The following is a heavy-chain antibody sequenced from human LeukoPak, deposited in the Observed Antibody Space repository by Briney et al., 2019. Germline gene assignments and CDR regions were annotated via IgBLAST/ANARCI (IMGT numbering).Heavy chain of an antibody. Sequence: PSETLSLTCTVSGGSISSSSYYWGWIRQPPGKGLEWIASIYSSGNTYYNPSLKSRVTISGDTSKNQFSLKLSSVTAADTALYYCARAGTYDSLISWGQGTLVTVSS. CDR3: ARAGTYDSLIS. CDR1: GGSISSSSYY. J-gene: IGHJ5*02. CDR2: IYSSGNT. V-gene: IGHV4-39*07. D-gene: IGHD3-22*01.